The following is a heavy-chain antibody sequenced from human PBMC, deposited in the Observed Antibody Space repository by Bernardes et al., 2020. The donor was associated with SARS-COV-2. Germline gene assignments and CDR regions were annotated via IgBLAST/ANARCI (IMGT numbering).Heavy chain of an antibody. J-gene: IGHJ6*02. CDR1: GFTFSSYG. CDR2: ISYDGSNK. D-gene: IGHD2-2*01. CDR3: ARDGSKYQLLSFETNYYYYYGMDV. V-gene: IGHV3-30*03. Sequence: GGSLRLSCAASGFTFSSYGMHWVRQAPGKGLEWVAVISYDGSNKYYADSVKGRFTISRDNSKNTLYLQMNSLRAEDTAVYYCARDGSKYQLLSFETNYYYYYGMDVWGQGTTVTVSS.